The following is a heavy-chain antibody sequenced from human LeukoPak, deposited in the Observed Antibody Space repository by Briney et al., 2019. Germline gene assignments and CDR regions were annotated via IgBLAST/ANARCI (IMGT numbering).Heavy chain of an antibody. CDR3: AKGRWFGEENWFDP. CDR1: GFTFSSYA. J-gene: IGHJ5*02. CDR2: ISGSGGST. V-gene: IGHV3-23*01. Sequence: GGSLRLSCAASGFTFSSYAMSWVRQAPGKGLEWVSAISGSGGSTYYADSVKGRFTISRDNSKNTLYLQINSLRAEDTAVYYCAKGRWFGEENWFDPWGQGTLVTVSS. D-gene: IGHD3-10*01.